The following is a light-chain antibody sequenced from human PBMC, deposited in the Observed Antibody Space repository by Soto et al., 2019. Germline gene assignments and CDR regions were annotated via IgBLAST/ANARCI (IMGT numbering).Light chain of an antibody. Sequence: QSALTQPRSVSGSPGQSVTISCTGTSSDVGDYNYVSWYQQYPGKAPKLMVFDVSKRPAGVPDRFSGSNSGNTASLTISGLQAEDEADYYCCSYAGSFTYVFGTGTKVTVL. CDR3: CSYAGSFTYV. J-gene: IGLJ1*01. CDR2: DVS. CDR1: SSDVGDYNY. V-gene: IGLV2-11*01.